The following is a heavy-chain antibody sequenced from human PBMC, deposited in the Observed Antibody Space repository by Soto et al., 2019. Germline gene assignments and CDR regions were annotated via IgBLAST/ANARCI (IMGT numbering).Heavy chain of an antibody. D-gene: IGHD2-15*01. CDR2: LSGDNGDI. Sequence: QVQLVQSGDELKKPGASVKVSCKASDYTFNSYGISWVRKAPGQGLEWMGWLSGDNGDIKYAQKFQGRVTMTTDISTSTVYMELRSLSSDDTAVYFCAGSRGFGVDFWGEGTLVTVSS. CDR3: AGSRGFGVDF. V-gene: IGHV1-18*01. J-gene: IGHJ4*02. CDR1: DYTFNSYG.